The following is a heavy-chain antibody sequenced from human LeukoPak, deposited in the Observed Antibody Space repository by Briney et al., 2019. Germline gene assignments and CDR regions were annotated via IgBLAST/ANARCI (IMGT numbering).Heavy chain of an antibody. CDR3: ARELWSGYSGFDP. Sequence: SVKVSCKASEGTFSSYAISWVRQAPGQGLEWMGRIIPILGIANYAQKFQGRVTITADKSTSSAYMELSSLRSEDTAVYYCARELWSGYSGFDPWGQGTLVTVSS. D-gene: IGHD3-3*01. CDR1: EGTFSSYA. CDR2: IIPILGIA. J-gene: IGHJ5*02. V-gene: IGHV1-69*04.